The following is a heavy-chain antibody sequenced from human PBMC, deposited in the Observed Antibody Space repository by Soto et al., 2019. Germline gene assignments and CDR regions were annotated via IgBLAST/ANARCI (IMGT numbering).Heavy chain of an antibody. CDR2: IYYNVNT. J-gene: IGHJ4*02. D-gene: IGHD4-17*01. CDR1: GGSISSYY. Sequence: TSETLSLTCTVSGGSISSYYWSWIRQPPGKGLEWIGYIYYNVNTNYNPSLKSRVTISVDTSKNQFSLKLSSVTAADTAVYYCARHETLNGDYDYWGQGTLVTVSS. V-gene: IGHV4-59*08. CDR3: ARHETLNGDYDY.